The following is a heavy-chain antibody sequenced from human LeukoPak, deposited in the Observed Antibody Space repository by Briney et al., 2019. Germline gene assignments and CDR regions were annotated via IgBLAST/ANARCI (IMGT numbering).Heavy chain of an antibody. CDR3: ARVSGYQLPFDY. CDR1: GFTFTSSA. V-gene: IGHV1-58*02. CDR2: IVVGSGNT. Sequence: ASVKVSCKASGFTFTSSAMQWVRQARGQRLEWIGWIVVGSGNTNYAQKFQERVTITRDMSTSTAYMELSSLRSEDTAVYYCARVSGYQLPFDYWGQGTLVTVSS. J-gene: IGHJ4*02. D-gene: IGHD2-2*01.